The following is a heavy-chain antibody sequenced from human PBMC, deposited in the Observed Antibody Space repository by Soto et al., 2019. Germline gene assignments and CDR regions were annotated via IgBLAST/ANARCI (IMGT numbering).Heavy chain of an antibody. CDR2: TYYRSRWYN. D-gene: IGHD1-7*01. V-gene: IGHV6-1*01. Sequence: SQTLSLTCVISGDSVSSNSAAWNWIRQSPSRGLEWLGRTYYRSRWYNDYAVSVRSRITVNADTTKILFSLHLISVTPDDLALFYCAGTSSLQWYYMAVWDKGTTVTVSS. J-gene: IGHJ6*03. CDR3: AGTSSLQWYYMAV. CDR1: GDSVSSNSAA.